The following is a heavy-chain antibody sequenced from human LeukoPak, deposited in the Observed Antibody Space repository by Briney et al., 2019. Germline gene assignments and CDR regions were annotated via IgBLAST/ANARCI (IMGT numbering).Heavy chain of an antibody. J-gene: IGHJ4*02. Sequence: SETLSLTCTVSGGSISSSDDYWGWLRQPPGKGLEWIGVIYYGGSTYYHPSLKSRVTISMDTSKSQFSLRLTSVTAADTAVYYCAGGVGATTYFWGQGTLVTVSS. CDR1: GGSISSSDDY. D-gene: IGHD1-26*01. V-gene: IGHV4-39*07. CDR3: AGGVGATTYF. CDR2: IYYGGST.